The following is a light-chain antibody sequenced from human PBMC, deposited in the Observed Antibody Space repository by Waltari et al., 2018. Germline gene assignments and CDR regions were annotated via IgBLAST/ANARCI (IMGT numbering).Light chain of an antibody. CDR3: QHYLRLPVT. J-gene: IGKJ1*01. Sequence: IVFTQSPGTLPLSPGECATLPCRTSQSVTSALAWYQQKPGQAPRLLIYDTSNRATGIPDRFSGSGSGTDFSLTISSLEPEDFAVYYCQHYLRLPVTFGQGTKVEVK. CDR1: QSVTSA. CDR2: DTS. V-gene: IGKV3-11*01.